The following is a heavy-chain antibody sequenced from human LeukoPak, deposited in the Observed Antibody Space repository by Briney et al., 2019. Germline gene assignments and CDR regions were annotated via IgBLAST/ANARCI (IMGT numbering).Heavy chain of an antibody. CDR3: AKDWALLRYFDWLSHFDY. CDR2: IRYDGSNK. J-gene: IGHJ4*02. CDR1: GFTFSSYG. Sequence: PGGSLGLSCAASGFTFSSYGMHWVRQAPGKGLEWVAFIRYDGSNKYYADSVKGRFTISRDNSKNTLYLQMNSLRAEDTAVYYCAKDWALLRYFDWLSHFDYWGQGTLVTVSS. D-gene: IGHD3-9*01. V-gene: IGHV3-30*02.